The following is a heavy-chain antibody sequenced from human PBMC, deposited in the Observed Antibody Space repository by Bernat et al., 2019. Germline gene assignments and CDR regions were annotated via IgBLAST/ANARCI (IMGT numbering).Heavy chain of an antibody. CDR2: IIPILGIS. Sequence: QVQLVQSGAEVKKPGSSVKVSCKASGGTFSSYTISWVRQAPGQGLEWMGRIIPILGISNYAQKFQGRVTITADKSTSTAYMELSSLRSEATAVYYCARPKAGNRPGAFDIWGQGTMVTVSS. D-gene: IGHD4-4*01. J-gene: IGHJ3*02. V-gene: IGHV1-69*02. CDR3: ARPKAGNRPGAFDI. CDR1: GGTFSSYT.